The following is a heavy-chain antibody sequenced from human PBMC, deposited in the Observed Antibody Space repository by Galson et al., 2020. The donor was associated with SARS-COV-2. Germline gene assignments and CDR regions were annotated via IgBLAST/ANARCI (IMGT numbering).Heavy chain of an antibody. CDR1: GFTFSSYG. CDR2: IWYDGSNK. V-gene: IGHV3-33*01. J-gene: IGHJ4*02. CDR3: ARNPNPSSSWTFDY. Sequence: GGSLRLSCAASGFTFSSYGMHWVRQAPGKGLEWVAVIWYDGSNKYYADSVKGRFTISRDNSKNTLYLQMNSLRAEDTAVYYCARNPNPSSSWTFDYWGQGTLVTVSS. D-gene: IGHD6-13*01.